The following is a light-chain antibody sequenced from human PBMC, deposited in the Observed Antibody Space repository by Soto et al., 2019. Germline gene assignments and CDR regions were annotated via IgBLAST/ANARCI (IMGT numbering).Light chain of an antibody. CDR2: ANN. Sequence: QSVLTQPPSVSGAPGQRVTISCTGSTSNIGAPFDVHWYQHLPGTAPRLLIYANNNRPSGVPDRFSGSKSGTSASLAITGLQADDEADYYCQSFDSRLSAPVFGGGTKLSVL. V-gene: IGLV1-40*01. CDR1: TSNIGAPFD. CDR3: QSFDSRLSAPV. J-gene: IGLJ2*01.